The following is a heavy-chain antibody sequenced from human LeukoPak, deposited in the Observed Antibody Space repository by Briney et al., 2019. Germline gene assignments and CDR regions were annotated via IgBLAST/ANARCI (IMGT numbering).Heavy chain of an antibody. J-gene: IGHJ4*02. D-gene: IGHD2-2*01. CDR1: DGSISSYY. CDR2: IYTSGST. V-gene: IGHV4-4*07. Sequence: PSETLSLTCTVSDGSISSYYWSWIRQPAGKGLEWIGRIYTSGSTNYNPSLKSRVTMSVDTSKNQFSLKLSSVTAADTAVYYCARGRKRLDIVVVPAASVLEYYFDYWGQGTLVTVSS. CDR3: ARGRKRLDIVVVPAASVLEYYFDY.